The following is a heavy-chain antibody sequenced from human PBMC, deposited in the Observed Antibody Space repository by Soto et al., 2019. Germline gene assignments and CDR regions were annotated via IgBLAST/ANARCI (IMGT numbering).Heavy chain of an antibody. J-gene: IGHJ6*03. CDR3: ARVPYCSSTSCYYYYYYMDV. CDR1: GGSFSVYY. D-gene: IGHD2-2*01. CDR2: INHSGST. Sequence: SETLSLTCAVYGGSFSVYYWSWIRQPPGKGLEWIGEINHSGSTNYNPSLKSRVTISVDTSKNQFSLKLSSVTAADTAVYYCARVPYCSSTSCYYYYYYMDVWGKGTTVTVSS. V-gene: IGHV4-34*01.